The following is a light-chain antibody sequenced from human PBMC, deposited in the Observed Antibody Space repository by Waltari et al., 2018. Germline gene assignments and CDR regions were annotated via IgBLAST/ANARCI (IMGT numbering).Light chain of an antibody. Sequence: DIQMTQSPSSLSASVGDTVTITCRTSQGVGTYLAWYQQKPGKAPKPLIYYASNLESGVPSRFSGSGSGTEFTLTISSLQPEDFATYYCQQYNSVPLTFGGGTKVEIK. CDR3: QQYNSVPLT. CDR1: QGVGTY. V-gene: IGKV1-16*01. J-gene: IGKJ4*01. CDR2: YAS.